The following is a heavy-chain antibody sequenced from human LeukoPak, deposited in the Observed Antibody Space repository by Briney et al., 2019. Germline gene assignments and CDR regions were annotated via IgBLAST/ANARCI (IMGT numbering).Heavy chain of an antibody. CDR3: AKWLRYDLDYGDYGDY. CDR2: ISGSGGST. V-gene: IGHV3-23*01. CDR1: GFTFSSYA. J-gene: IGHJ4*02. D-gene: IGHD4-17*01. Sequence: GGSLRLSCAASGFTFSSYAMSWVRQAPGKGLEWVSAISGSGGSTYYADSVKGRFTISRDNSKNTLYLQMNSLRAEDTAVYYCAKWLRYDLDYGDYGDYWGQGTLVTVSS.